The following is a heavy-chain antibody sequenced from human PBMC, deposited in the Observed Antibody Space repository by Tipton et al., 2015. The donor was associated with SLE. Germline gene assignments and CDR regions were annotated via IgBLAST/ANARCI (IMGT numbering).Heavy chain of an antibody. Sequence: QLVQSGGEVKKPGASLKVSCRASDNAFASYGFTWVRQAPGQGLEWMGRINPNTGGTKYGQKFQGWVTMTRDTSISTAYMELNRLTPDDTAVYYCARGAATHYFDYWGQGTLVTVSS. CDR1: DNAFASYG. CDR3: ARGAATHYFDY. V-gene: IGHV1-2*04. D-gene: IGHD6-13*01. J-gene: IGHJ4*02. CDR2: INPNTGGT.